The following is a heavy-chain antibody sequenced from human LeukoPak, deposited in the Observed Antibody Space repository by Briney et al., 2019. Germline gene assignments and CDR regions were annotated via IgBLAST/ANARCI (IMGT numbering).Heavy chain of an antibody. CDR2: INWNGGST. CDR3: AELGITMIGGV. Sequence: GGSLRLSCAASGFTFSSYEMNWVRQAPGKGLEWVSGINWNGGSTGYADSVKGRFTISRDNAKNSPYLQMNSLRAEDTAVYYCAELGITMIGGVWGKGTTVTISS. D-gene: IGHD3-10*02. J-gene: IGHJ6*04. CDR1: GFTFSSYE. V-gene: IGHV3-20*04.